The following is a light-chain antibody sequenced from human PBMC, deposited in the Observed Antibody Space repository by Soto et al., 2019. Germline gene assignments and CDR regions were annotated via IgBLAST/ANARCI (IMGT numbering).Light chain of an antibody. J-gene: IGKJ2*01. V-gene: IGKV3-20*01. CDR1: QSVSSSY. CDR2: GAS. CDR3: QQYGSSPGT. Sequence: EIVLTQSPGTLSLSPGERATLSCRASQSVSSSYLARYQQKPGQAPRLLIYGASSRATGLPDRFSGSGSGTDFTLTISRLEPEDFAVYYCQQYGSSPGTFGQGTKLEIK.